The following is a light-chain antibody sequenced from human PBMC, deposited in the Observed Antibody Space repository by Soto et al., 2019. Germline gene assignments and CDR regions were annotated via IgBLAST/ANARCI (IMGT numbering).Light chain of an antibody. CDR2: AAT. CDR3: HQYNDWPVYT. CDR1: QTVHSN. J-gene: IGKJ2*01. Sequence: IVMTQSPANLSVSPGGRATLSCRASQTVHSNLAWYQHKSGQAPRLLIYAATTRATGIPARISGSGSGTEFTLTISSLQSEDSAVYFCHQYNDWPVYTFGPGTKVEIK. V-gene: IGKV3-15*01.